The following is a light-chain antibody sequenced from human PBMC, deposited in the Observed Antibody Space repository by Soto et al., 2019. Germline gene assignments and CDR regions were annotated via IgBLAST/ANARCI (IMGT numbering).Light chain of an antibody. V-gene: IGKV3D-15*01. CDR2: DAS. CDR1: QDVSSK. CDR3: HQYIRWPLT. J-gene: IGKJ4*01. Sequence: ELVVTQSPATLSVSPGERVTLSCRTSQDVSSKLAWYQQKAGQAPSLLIYDASTRATGTPARFSGSGSGTEFTLAVSSLQSEAYAVYFCHQYIRWPLTFGGGTKVEIK.